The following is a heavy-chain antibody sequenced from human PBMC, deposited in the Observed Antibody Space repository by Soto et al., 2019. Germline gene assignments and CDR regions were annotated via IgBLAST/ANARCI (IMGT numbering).Heavy chain of an antibody. D-gene: IGHD6-6*01. CDR3: ARERPDGARLDP. V-gene: IGHV4-30-4*08. CDR1: GGSISSYY. Sequence: PSETLSLTCTVSGGSISSYYWGWIRQPPGKGLEWIGYIYHSGSTYYNPSLKSRVTISVDTSKNQFSLKLSSVTAADTAVYYCARERPDGARLDPWGQGTLVTVSS. CDR2: IYHSGST. J-gene: IGHJ5*02.